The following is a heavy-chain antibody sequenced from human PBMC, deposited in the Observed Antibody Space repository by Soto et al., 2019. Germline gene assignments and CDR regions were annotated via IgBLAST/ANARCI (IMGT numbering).Heavy chain of an antibody. V-gene: IGHV1-18*01. CDR2: ISAYNGNT. CDR3: ARGSARYQLLWPRVGWFDP. D-gene: IGHD2-2*01. J-gene: IGHJ5*02. CDR1: GYTFTSYG. Sequence: ASVKVSRKASGYTFTSYGISWVRQAPGQGLEWMGWISAYNGNTNYAQKLQGRVTMTTDTSTSTAYMELRSLRSDDTAVYYCARGSARYQLLWPRVGWFDPWGQGTLVTVSS.